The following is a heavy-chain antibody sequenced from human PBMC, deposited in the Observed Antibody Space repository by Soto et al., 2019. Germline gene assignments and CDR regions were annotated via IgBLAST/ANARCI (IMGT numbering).Heavy chain of an antibody. J-gene: IGHJ4*02. V-gene: IGHV6-1*01. CDR2: TYYRSKWYN. CDR3: AREGPYDESSDSYFDD. D-gene: IGHD6-19*01. Sequence: QTLSLTCAISGDSVSGNSAAWNWIRQSPSRGLEWLGRTYYRSKWYNDYAVSVKSRITVTPDTSKNQFSLHLNSVTPEDTAVYYCAREGPYDESSDSYFDDWGQGALVTVSS. CDR1: GDSVSGNSAA.